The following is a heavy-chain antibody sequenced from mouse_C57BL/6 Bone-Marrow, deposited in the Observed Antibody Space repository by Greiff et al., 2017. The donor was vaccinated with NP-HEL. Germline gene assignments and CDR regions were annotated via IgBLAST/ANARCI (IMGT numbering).Heavy chain of an antibody. V-gene: IGHV1-81*01. Sequence: QVHVKQSGAELARPGASVKLSCKASGYTFTSYGISWVKQRTGQGLEWIGEIYPRSGNTYYNEKFKGKATLTADKSSSTAYMELRSLTSEDSAVYFCARSGSSPWFAYWGQGTLVTVSA. D-gene: IGHD1-1*01. CDR1: GYTFTSYG. CDR3: ARSGSSPWFAY. CDR2: IYPRSGNT. J-gene: IGHJ3*01.